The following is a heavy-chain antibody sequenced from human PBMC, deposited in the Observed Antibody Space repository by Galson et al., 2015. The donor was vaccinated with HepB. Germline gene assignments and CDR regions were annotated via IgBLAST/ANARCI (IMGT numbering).Heavy chain of an antibody. J-gene: IGHJ4*02. Sequence: SLRLSCAASGFTFSSYGMHWVRQAPGKGLEWVAVISYDGSNKYYADSVKGRFTISRDNSKNTLYLQMNSLRAEDTAVYYCAKDDDYYGSGSYQDYWGQGTLVTVSS. CDR1: GFTFSSYG. D-gene: IGHD3-10*01. CDR3: AKDDDYYGSGSYQDY. CDR2: ISYDGSNK. V-gene: IGHV3-30*18.